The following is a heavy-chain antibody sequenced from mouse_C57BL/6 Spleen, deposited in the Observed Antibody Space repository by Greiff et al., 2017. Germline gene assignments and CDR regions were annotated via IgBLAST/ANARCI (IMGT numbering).Heavy chain of an antibody. CDR1: GYAFSSSW. V-gene: IGHV1-82*01. CDR3: ARERGAGYFDY. D-gene: IGHD3-3*01. J-gene: IGHJ2*01. CDR2: IYPGDGDT. Sequence: VQLQQSGPELVKPGASVKISCKASGYAFSSSWMNWVKQRPGKGLEWIGRIYPGDGDTNYNGKFKGKATLTADKSSSTAYMQLSSLTSEDSAVYCCARERGAGYFDYWGQGTTLTVSS.